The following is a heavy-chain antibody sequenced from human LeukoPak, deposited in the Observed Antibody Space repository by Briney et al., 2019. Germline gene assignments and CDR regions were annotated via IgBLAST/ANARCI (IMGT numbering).Heavy chain of an antibody. CDR1: GFSLGTSGMC. J-gene: IGHJ4*02. V-gene: IGHV2-70*01. CDR3: ARYLYGDSASYFDS. Sequence: GPTLVNPTQTLTLTCTFSGFSLGTSGMCVSWIRQPPGKALEWLTLIDWDDNKYYSTSLRTRLTISKDTSKNQVVLTMTNMDPVDTATYYCARYLYGDSASYFDSWGLGTLVIVS. D-gene: IGHD4-17*01. CDR2: IDWDDNK.